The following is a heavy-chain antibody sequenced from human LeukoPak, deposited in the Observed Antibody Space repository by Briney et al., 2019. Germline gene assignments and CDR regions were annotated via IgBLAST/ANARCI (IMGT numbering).Heavy chain of an antibody. CDR3: ARSGGSYWY. CDR1: GFTFSSYS. CDR2: ITSSSSYI. D-gene: IGHD1-26*01. Sequence: PGGSLRLSCAASGFTFSSYSMNWVRQAPGKGLEWVSSITSSSSYIYYADSVKGRFTISRDNAKNSLYLQMNSLRVEDTAVYYCARSGGSYWYWGQGTLVAVSS. V-gene: IGHV3-21*04. J-gene: IGHJ4*02.